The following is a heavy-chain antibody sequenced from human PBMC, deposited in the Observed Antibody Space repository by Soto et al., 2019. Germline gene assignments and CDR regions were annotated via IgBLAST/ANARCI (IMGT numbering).Heavy chain of an antibody. Sequence: EVQLVESGGGLVKPGGSLRLSCVDSGFTFSSYSMNWVRQAPGKGLEWVSCISAYSSPIFYADSVKGRFTISRDNAKNSLYLQMNSVRAGDTAVYYCVRGGRGYTRDDVFDIWGQGTMVTVSS. CDR2: ISAYSSPI. V-gene: IGHV3-21*06. CDR1: GFTFSSYS. J-gene: IGHJ3*02. CDR3: VRGGRGYTRDDVFDI. D-gene: IGHD2-2*02.